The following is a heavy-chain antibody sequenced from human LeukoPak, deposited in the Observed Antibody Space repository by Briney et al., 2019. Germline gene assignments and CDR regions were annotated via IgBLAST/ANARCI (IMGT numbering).Heavy chain of an antibody. J-gene: IGHJ6*02. D-gene: IGHD3-10*01. CDR3: ARRGVLWFGELFYYGMDV. Sequence: GGSLRLSCAASGFTVSSNYMSWVRQAPGKGLEWVSVIYSGGSTYYADSVKGRFTISRDNSKNTLYLQMYSLRAEDTAVYYCARRGVLWFGELFYYGMDVWGQGTTVTVSS. V-gene: IGHV3-53*01. CDR1: GFTVSSNY. CDR2: IYSGGST.